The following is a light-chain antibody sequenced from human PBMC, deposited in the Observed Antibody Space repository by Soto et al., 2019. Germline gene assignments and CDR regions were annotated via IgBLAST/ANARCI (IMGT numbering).Light chain of an antibody. CDR1: HNIHRW. Sequence: HVTDSPSTLSASIVDRGTISGRASHNIHRWLAWYHQKPGMAPTLLISDAATLERGVPSRLSGSGSGTEFTLTTSDVQTDDFGNYYCQYNDNHWKFGKGNXVDLK. CDR2: DAA. J-gene: IGKJ1*01. CDR3: QYNDNHWK. V-gene: IGKV1-5*01.